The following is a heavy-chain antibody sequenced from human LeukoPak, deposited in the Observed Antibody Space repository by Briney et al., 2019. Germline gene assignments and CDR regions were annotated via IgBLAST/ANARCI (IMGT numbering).Heavy chain of an antibody. CDR2: TSSSDAGT. Sequence: GGSLRLSCAASGFTLSTYAMSWVRQTPGKGLEWVAATSSSDAGTYHADSVRGRFTISRDNSKNTLYLQMNSLRAEDAAVYYCAKECTMIVVGPSGGWGQGTLVTVSS. CDR3: AKECTMIVVGPSGG. V-gene: IGHV3-23*01. J-gene: IGHJ4*02. D-gene: IGHD3-22*01. CDR1: GFTLSTYA.